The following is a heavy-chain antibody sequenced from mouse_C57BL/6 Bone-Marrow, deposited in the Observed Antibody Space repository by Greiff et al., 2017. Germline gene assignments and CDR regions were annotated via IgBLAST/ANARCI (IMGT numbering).Heavy chain of an antibody. J-gene: IGHJ4*01. CDR3: AKRGSVPYAMDY. CDR2: IHPNSGST. D-gene: IGHD1-3*01. CDR1: GYTFTSYW. Sequence: QVQLQQPGAELVKPGASVTLSCKASGYTFTSYWMHWVKQRPGQGLEWIGMIHPNSGSTNYNEKFKSKATLTVDKSSSTAYMQLSSLTSEDSAVYYCAKRGSVPYAMDYWGQGTSVTVSS. V-gene: IGHV1-64*01.